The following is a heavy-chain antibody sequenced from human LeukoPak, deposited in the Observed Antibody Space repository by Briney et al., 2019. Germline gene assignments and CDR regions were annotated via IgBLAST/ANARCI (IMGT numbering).Heavy chain of an antibody. CDR1: GASMSSYY. V-gene: IGHV4-59*01. CDR2: ISGTGST. D-gene: IGHD3-10*01. CDR3: ARGYGSGSYYGQY. Sequence: PSETLSLTCSVSGASMSSYYWSWIRQPAGEGLEYIGYISGTGSTNYNPSLKSRVTISVDTSKNQFSLKLSSVTAAGTAVYYCARGYGSGSYYGQYWGQGTLVTVSS. J-gene: IGHJ4*02.